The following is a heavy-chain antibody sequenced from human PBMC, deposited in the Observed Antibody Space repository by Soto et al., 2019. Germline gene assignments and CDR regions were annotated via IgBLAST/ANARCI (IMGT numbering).Heavy chain of an antibody. CDR3: ARDRTVDYVDYYFDY. V-gene: IGHV4-4*07. CDR2: IYTNGST. D-gene: IGHD4-17*01. Sequence: SETLSLTCPVSDDSIYTYYWSWIRQPAGKGLEWIGRIYTNGSTNSKPSLRIRLTMSVDRSKHQLSLKLSSVTAADTAVYYCARDRTVDYVDYYFDYWGRGTLVTVSS. J-gene: IGHJ4*02. CDR1: DDSIYTYY.